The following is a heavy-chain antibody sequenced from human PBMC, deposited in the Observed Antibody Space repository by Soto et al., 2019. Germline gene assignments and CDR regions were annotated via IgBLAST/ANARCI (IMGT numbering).Heavy chain of an antibody. V-gene: IGHV1-69*02. CDR3: VRTTMMRRVIKTLEGNDY. Sequence: SVKVSCKASGGTFSNHIITWVRQAPGQGPEWMGRIIPMLAITNYAQKFQGRVTITADKSTTTAYMEVSSLRPEDTAMYYCVRTTMMRRVIKTLEGNDYWGQGTLVTVSS. D-gene: IGHD3-10*01. J-gene: IGHJ4*02. CDR2: IIPMLAIT. CDR1: GGTFSNHI.